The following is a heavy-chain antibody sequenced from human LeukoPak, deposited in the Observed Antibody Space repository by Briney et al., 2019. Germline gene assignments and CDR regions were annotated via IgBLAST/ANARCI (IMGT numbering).Heavy chain of an antibody. CDR3: ARRSAARDAFDI. D-gene: IGHD6-6*01. Sequence: GGSLRLSCAASGFTFDDYAMHWVRQAPGKGLEWVSGISWNSGSIGYADSVKGRFTISRDNAKNSLYLQMNSLRAEDTAVYYCARRSAARDAFDIWGQGTMVTGSS. V-gene: IGHV3-9*01. J-gene: IGHJ3*02. CDR2: ISWNSGSI. CDR1: GFTFDDYA.